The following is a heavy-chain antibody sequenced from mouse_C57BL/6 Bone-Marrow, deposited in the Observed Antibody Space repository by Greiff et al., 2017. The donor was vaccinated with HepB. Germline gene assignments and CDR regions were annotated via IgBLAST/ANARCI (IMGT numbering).Heavy chain of an antibody. CDR2: INSDGGST. V-gene: IGHV5-2*01. Sequence: EVKLMESGGGLVQPGESMKLSCESNEYEFPSHDMSWVRKTPEKRLELVAAINSDGGSTYYPDTMERRFIISRDKTKKTLYLQMSSLRSEDTALYYCARALGPGYFDYWGQGTTLTVSS. CDR3: ARALGPGYFDY. CDR1: EYEFPSHD. J-gene: IGHJ2*01.